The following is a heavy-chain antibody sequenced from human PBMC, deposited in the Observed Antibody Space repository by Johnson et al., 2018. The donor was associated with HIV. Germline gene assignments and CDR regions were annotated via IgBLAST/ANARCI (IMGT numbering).Heavy chain of an antibody. CDR3: AKAGYCTGGVCYHLDAFDI. Sequence: VQLVESGGGLVQPGRSLRLSCAASGFTFDDYAMHWVRQAPGKGPEWVSGINWNSGSIGYADSVKGRFTISRDNAKNSLYLQMNSLRAEDTALYYCAKAGYCTGGVCYHLDAFDIWGQGTMVTVSS. V-gene: IGHV3-9*01. J-gene: IGHJ3*02. CDR1: GFTFDDYA. CDR2: INWNSGSI. D-gene: IGHD2-8*02.